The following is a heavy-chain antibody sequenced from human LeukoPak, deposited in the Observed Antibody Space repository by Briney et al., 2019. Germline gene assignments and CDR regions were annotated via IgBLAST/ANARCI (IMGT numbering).Heavy chain of an antibody. D-gene: IGHD3-22*01. CDR2: IIPIFGTA. J-gene: IGHJ4*02. V-gene: IGHV1-69*05. Sequence: SVKVSCKASGGTLSSYAISWVRQAPGQGLEWMGGIIPIFGTANYAQKFQGRVTITTDESTSTAYMELSSLRSEDTAVYYCARERGYYDSSGPLDYWGQGTLVTVSS. CDR3: ARERGYYDSSGPLDY. CDR1: GGTLSSYA.